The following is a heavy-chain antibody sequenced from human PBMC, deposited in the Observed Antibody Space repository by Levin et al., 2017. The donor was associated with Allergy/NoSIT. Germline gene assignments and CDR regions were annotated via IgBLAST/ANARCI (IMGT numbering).Heavy chain of an antibody. V-gene: IGHV4-4*02. CDR1: GGSISSSNW. D-gene: IGHD1-26*01. CDR3: ARRPSGGDYMDV. J-gene: IGHJ6*03. CDR2: IYHSGST. Sequence: GSLRLSCAVSGGSISSSNWWSCVRQPPGKGLEWIGEIYHSGSTNYNPSLKSRVTIAVDTSKNQFSLKLSSVTAADTALYYCARRPSGGDYMDVWGKGTTVTVSS.